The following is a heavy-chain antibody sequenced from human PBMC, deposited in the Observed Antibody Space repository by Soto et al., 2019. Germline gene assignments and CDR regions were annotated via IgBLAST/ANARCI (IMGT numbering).Heavy chain of an antibody. CDR1: GFTFTRYS. Sequence: GGSLRLSCAASGFTFTRYSMNWVRQAPGKGLEWVSSISSTTNYIYYGDSMKGRFTISRDNAKNSLYLKMNSLRAEDTAVYYCARESEDLTSNFDYWGQGTLVTVSS. CDR2: ISSTTNYI. J-gene: IGHJ4*02. CDR3: ARESEDLTSNFDY. V-gene: IGHV3-21*06.